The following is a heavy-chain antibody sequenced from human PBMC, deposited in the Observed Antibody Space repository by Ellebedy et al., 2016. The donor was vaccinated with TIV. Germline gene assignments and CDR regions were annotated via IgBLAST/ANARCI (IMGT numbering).Heavy chain of an antibody. V-gene: IGHV1-69*13. Sequence: ASVKVSCXASGGSFSSFAISWVRQAPGQGLEWMGGTIPIFGTPNYAQSFQGRLTITADESTSTAYMELNSLTSDDTAIYYCAHDYGDLWGRGTLITVSS. CDR1: GGSFSSFA. J-gene: IGHJ2*01. CDR3: AHDYGDL. D-gene: IGHD4-17*01. CDR2: TIPIFGTP.